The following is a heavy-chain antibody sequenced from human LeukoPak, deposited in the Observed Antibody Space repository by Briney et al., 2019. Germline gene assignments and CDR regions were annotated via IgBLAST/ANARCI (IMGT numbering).Heavy chain of an antibody. J-gene: IGHJ4*02. V-gene: IGHV1-69*05. CDR3: AAAVEMATMSPFDY. D-gene: IGHD5-24*01. CDR2: IIPIFGTA. CDR1: GGTFSSYA. Sequence: ASVKVSCKASGGTFSSYALSWVRQAPGQGLEWMGGIIPIFGTANYAQKFQGRVTITTDESTSTAYMELSSLRSEDTAVYYCAAAVEMATMSPFDYWGQGTLVTVSS.